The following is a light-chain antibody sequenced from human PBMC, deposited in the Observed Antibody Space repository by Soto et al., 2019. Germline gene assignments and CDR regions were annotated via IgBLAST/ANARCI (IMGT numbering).Light chain of an antibody. V-gene: IGLV1-40*01. CDR1: SSNIGAGYD. J-gene: IGLJ2*01. CDR3: QSYDSSLSGSGVG. Sequence: QSVLTQPPSVSGAPGQRVTISCTGSSSNIGAGYDVHWYQQLPGTAPKLLIYGNSNRPSGVPDRFSGSKSGTSASLAITGLKAQDAADYNWQSYDSSLSGSGVGFGGVTKLTV. CDR2: GNS.